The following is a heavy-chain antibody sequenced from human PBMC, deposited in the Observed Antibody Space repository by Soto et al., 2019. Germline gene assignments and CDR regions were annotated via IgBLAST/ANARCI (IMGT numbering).Heavy chain of an antibody. Sequence: GGSLRLSCAASGFTFSSYSMNWVRQAPGKGLEWVSYISSSSSTIYYADSVKGRFTISRDNAKNSLYLQMNSLRAEDTAVYYCARSMYYDILTGYSTYYYYMDVWGKGTTVTVSS. CDR2: ISSSSSTI. CDR1: GFTFSSYS. V-gene: IGHV3-48*01. CDR3: ARSMYYDILTGYSTYYYYMDV. D-gene: IGHD3-9*01. J-gene: IGHJ6*03.